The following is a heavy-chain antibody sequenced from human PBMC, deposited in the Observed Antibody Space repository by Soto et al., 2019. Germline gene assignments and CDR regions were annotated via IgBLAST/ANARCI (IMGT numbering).Heavy chain of an antibody. CDR2: ISYSGTT. Sequence: QVKLQESGPGLVKPSQTLSLTCTVSGGSISSGNYYWSWIRQPPGKGLEWIGFISYSGTTHYSASLRSRVSISVDTSKNQFSLDLSSVTAADTAVYYCATMGTPVTGLYYFDYWGQGTLVTVSS. J-gene: IGHJ4*02. V-gene: IGHV4-30-4*01. CDR3: ATMGTPVTGLYYFDY. CDR1: GGSISSGNYY. D-gene: IGHD4-17*01.